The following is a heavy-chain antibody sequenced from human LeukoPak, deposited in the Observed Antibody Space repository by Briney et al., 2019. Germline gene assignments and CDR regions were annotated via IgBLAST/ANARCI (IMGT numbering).Heavy chain of an antibody. D-gene: IGHD2-2*02. Sequence: ASVKVSCKASGYTFTSYDINWVRQATGQGLEWMGWMNPNSGNTGYAQKFQGRVTITRNTSISTAYMELSSLRSEDTAVYYCARTSGYCSSTSCYNWFDPWGQGTLVTVPS. J-gene: IGHJ5*02. CDR2: MNPNSGNT. V-gene: IGHV1-8*03. CDR3: ARTSGYCSSTSCYNWFDP. CDR1: GYTFTSYD.